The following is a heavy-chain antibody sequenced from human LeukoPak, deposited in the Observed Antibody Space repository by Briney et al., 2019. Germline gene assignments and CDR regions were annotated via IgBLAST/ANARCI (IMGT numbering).Heavy chain of an antibody. CDR1: GFTFSSYA. J-gene: IGHJ4*02. D-gene: IGHD3-3*01. Sequence: GGSLRLSCAASGFTFSSYAMSWVRQAPGKGLEWVSAISGSGGSKYYADSVEGRFTISRDNSKNTLYLQMNSLRAEDTAVYYWAAGGSGYYRGDYWGQGALVTVSS. CDR3: AAGGSGYYRGDY. CDR2: ISGSGGSK. V-gene: IGHV3-23*01.